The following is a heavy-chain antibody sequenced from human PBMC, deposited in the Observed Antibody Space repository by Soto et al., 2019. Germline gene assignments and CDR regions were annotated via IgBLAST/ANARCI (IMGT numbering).Heavy chain of an antibody. V-gene: IGHV3-23*01. D-gene: IGHD1-26*01. Sequence: EVQLLESGGGLVQPGGSLRLSCAASGFTFSNYAMNWVRQSPEKGLEWVSAISGTGGGTYYADSVKGRFTISRDNSKNTLYLHVSSLSADDTAIYYCATLGGMDSWGQGTLVTVSS. CDR2: ISGTGGGT. CDR3: ATLGGMDS. CDR1: GFTFSNYA. J-gene: IGHJ4*02.